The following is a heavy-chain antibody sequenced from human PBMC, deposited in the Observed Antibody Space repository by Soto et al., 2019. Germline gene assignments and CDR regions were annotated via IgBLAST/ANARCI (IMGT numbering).Heavy chain of an antibody. D-gene: IGHD4-4*01. J-gene: IGHJ5*01. V-gene: IGHV5-51*01. CDR2: IFPRDFDV. CDR1: GYTFTNYW. Sequence: GESLKISCQTSGYTFTNYWIGWVRQMPGGGLEWLGLIFPRDFDVRYSPSFEGQVTISADRSTATASLQWRSLEASDSALYFCARLVSLLQPIDSWGQGTPVTVSS. CDR3: ARLVSLLQPIDS.